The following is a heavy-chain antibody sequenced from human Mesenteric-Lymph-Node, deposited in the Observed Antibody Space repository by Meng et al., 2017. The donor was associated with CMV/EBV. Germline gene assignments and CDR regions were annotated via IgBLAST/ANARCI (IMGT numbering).Heavy chain of an antibody. CDR1: GGSISNNNSY. Sequence: SETLSLTCTVSGGSISNNNSYWGWIRQPPGKGLEWIGSIYYSGSTYYNPSLKSRVTISDDTSENQFSLKLSSVTAADTAVYYCARDGYDFWSGSYLTFYYYGIDVWGQGTTVTVSS. J-gene: IGHJ6*02. CDR2: IYYSGST. V-gene: IGHV4-39*07. CDR3: ARDGYDFWSGSYLTFYYYGIDV. D-gene: IGHD3-3*01.